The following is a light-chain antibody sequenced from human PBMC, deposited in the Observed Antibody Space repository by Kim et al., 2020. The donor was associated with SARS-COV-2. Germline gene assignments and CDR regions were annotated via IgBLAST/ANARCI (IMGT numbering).Light chain of an antibody. CDR1: SSDVGGYNY. CDR3: SSYAGSNNVL. V-gene: IGLV2-8*01. CDR2: ELD. J-gene: IGLJ2*01. Sequence: GQSVAISCTGTSSDVGGYNYVSWYQQYPGKAPKLMIYELDKRPSGVPDRFSGSKSGNTASLTVSGLQAEDEADYYCSSYAGSNNVLFGGGTQLTVL.